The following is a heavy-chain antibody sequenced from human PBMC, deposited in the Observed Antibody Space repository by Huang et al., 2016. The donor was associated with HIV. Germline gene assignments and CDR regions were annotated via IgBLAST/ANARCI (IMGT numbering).Heavy chain of an antibody. Sequence: QVQLVQSGAEVKKPGASVKVSCKASGYAFTSYYMHWVRQAPGQGLEWMGIINPRDGSRSYAQKFQGRVTTTRDTSTNTVFMELSSRRSEDTAVYYCARDRDFYDSSGYWGFNYFDYWGQGTLVTVSS. CDR1: GYAFTSYY. CDR3: ARDRDFYDSSGYWGFNYFDY. D-gene: IGHD3-22*01. V-gene: IGHV1-46*01. CDR2: INPRDGSR. J-gene: IGHJ4*02.